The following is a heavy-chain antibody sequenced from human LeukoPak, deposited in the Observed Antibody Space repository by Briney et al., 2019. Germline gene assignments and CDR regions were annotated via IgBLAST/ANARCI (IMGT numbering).Heavy chain of an antibody. CDR1: GFTFSSYG. V-gene: IGHV3-30*03. D-gene: IGHD3-22*01. Sequence: PGGSLRLSCAASGFTFSSYGMHWVRQAPGKGLEWVAVISYDGSNKYYADSVKGRFTISRDNSKNTLYLQMNSLRAEDTAVYYCASLTASYYYDSSGFYYFDYWGQGTLVTVSS. J-gene: IGHJ4*02. CDR2: ISYDGSNK. CDR3: ASLTASYYYDSSGFYYFDY.